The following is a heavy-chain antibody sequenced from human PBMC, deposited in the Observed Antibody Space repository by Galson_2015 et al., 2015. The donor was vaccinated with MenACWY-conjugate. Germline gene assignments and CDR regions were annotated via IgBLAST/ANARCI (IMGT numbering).Heavy chain of an antibody. D-gene: IGHD3-9*01. J-gene: IGHJ4*02. Sequence: ETLSLTCTVSGGSISSSSYYWGWIRQPPGKGLEWIGSIYYSGSTYYNPSLKSRVTISVDTSKNQFSLKLSSVTAADTAVYYCATVLRYFDWLNTPYFDYWGQGTLVTVSS. CDR2: IYYSGST. V-gene: IGHV4-39*01. CDR1: GGSISSSSYY. CDR3: ATVLRYFDWLNTPYFDY.